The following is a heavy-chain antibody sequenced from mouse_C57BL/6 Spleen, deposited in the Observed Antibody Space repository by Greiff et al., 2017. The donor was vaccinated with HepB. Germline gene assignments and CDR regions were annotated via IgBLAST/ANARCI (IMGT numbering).Heavy chain of an antibody. Sequence: EVKVVESGGGLVQPGGSLSLSCAASGFTFTDYYMSWVRQPPGKALEWLGFIRNKANGYTTEYSASVKGRFTISRDNSQSILYLQMNALRAEDSATYYCARYKGTDYAMDYWGQGTSVTVSS. CDR1: GFTFTDYY. J-gene: IGHJ4*01. CDR3: ARYKGTDYAMDY. D-gene: IGHD3-3*01. V-gene: IGHV7-3*01. CDR2: IRNKANGYTT.